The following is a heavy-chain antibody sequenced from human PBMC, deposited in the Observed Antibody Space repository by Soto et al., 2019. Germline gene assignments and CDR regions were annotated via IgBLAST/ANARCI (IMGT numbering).Heavy chain of an antibody. D-gene: IGHD3-10*01. CDR2: IIPIFGTA. J-gene: IGHJ6*02. CDR1: GGTFSSYA. V-gene: IGHV1-69*13. CDR3: ARVSYYGSGSYYNLNYYGMDV. Sequence: ASVKVSCKASGGTFSSYAISWVRQAPGQGLEWMGGIIPIFGTANYAQKFQGRVTITADESTSTAYMELSSLRSEDTAVYYCARVSYYGSGSYYNLNYYGMDVWGQGTTVTVSS.